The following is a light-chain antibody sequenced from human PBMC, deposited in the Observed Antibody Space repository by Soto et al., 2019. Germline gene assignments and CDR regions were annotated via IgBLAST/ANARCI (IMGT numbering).Light chain of an antibody. J-gene: IGKJ5*01. CDR3: QQRSNWPSIT. Sequence: EIVLTQSPVTLSMSPGERATLSCRASQSVSSDLAWYQQKPGQAPRLLMYGASTRAPGIPARFSGSGSGTDFTLTISSLEPEDFAVYYCQQRSNWPSITFGQGTRLEIK. CDR1: QSVSSD. CDR2: GAS. V-gene: IGKV3-11*01.